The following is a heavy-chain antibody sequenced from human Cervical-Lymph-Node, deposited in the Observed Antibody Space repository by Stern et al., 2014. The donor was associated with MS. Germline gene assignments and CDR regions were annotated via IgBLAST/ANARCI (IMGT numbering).Heavy chain of an antibody. CDR1: GFTFRSYA. V-gene: IGHV3-23*01. CDR2: ITGSGHKT. CDR3: ARDTTDFDS. Sequence: EVQLLESGGGLVQPGGSLRLSCAASGFTFRSYAMTWVRQAPGKGLEWVSIITGSGHKTNYADSVKGRFTISRDNSNNTLYLQMDSLRADDTAVYYCARDTTDFDSWGQGNLVIVSS. D-gene: IGHD4-17*01. J-gene: IGHJ4*02.